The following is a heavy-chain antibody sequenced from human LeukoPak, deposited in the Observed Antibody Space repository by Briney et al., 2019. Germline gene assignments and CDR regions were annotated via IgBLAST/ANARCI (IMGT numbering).Heavy chain of an antibody. V-gene: IGHV4-34*01. Sequence: PSETLSLTCAVYGGSFSGYYWSWIRQPPGKGLEWIGEINHSGSTNYNPSLKSRVTISVDTSKNQFSLKLSSVTAADTAVYYCARGRVTMVRGVRYNWFDPWGQGTLVTVSS. CDR2: INHSGST. CDR1: GGSFSGYY. CDR3: ARGRVTMVRGVRYNWFDP. D-gene: IGHD3-10*01. J-gene: IGHJ5*02.